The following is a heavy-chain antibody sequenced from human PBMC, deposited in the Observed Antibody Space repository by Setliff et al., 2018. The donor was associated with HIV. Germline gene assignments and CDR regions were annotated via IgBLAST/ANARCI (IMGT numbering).Heavy chain of an antibody. CDR1: GFTLSNYW. J-gene: IGHJ5*02. CDR3: ATDGA. CDR2: VNNDGSST. D-gene: IGHD3-16*01. Sequence: GGSLRLSCAASGFTLSNYWMHWVRQAPGKGLEWVSRVNNDGSSTTYADSVRGRFAISRDNTKNTVYLQMNSLRAEDTAVYYCATDGAWGQGTLVTVSS. V-gene: IGHV3-74*01.